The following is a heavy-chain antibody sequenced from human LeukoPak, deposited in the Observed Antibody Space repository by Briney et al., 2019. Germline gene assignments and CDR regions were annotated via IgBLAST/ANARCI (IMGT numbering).Heavy chain of an antibody. V-gene: IGHV3-33*08. D-gene: IGHD1-1*01. J-gene: IGHJ6*02. CDR3: ARVQLEPPLNYGMDV. CDR1: GFTFSSYG. Sequence: PGGSLRLSCAASGFTFSSYGMHWVRQAPGKGLEWVAVIWYDGSNKYYADSVKDRFTISRDNSKNTLYLQMNSLRAEDTAVYYCARVQLEPPLNYGMDVWGQGTTVTVSS. CDR2: IWYDGSNK.